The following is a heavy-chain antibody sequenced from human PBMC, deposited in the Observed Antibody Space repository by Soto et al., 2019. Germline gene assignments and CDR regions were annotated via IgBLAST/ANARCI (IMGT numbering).Heavy chain of an antibody. V-gene: IGHV3-30-3*01. J-gene: IGHJ4*02. CDR1: GFTFSSYA. CDR3: AMDFTMIVVGPGY. D-gene: IGHD3-22*01. Sequence: QVQLVESGGGVVQPGRSLRLSCAASGFTFSSYAMHWVRQAPGKGLEWVAVISYDGSNKYYADSVKGRFTISRDNSKNSLYLQMNSLRAEDTAVYYCAMDFTMIVVGPGYWCQGTLVTVSS. CDR2: ISYDGSNK.